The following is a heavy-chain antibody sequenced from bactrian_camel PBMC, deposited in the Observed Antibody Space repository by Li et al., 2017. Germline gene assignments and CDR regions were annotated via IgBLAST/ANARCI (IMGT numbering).Heavy chain of an antibody. CDR2: IEAGGRFT. CDR1: GPTSMYWW. Sequence: HVQLVESGGDLVQPGGSLRLSCSAGGPTSMYWWMGWVRQTPGKGLEWVSTIEAGGRFTYYPDSVKGRFTISRDNAKNTLYLYLQMNSLKPEDTAMYYCAADFNVCGVVRRRGKFGYLGLGTQVTVS. J-gene: IGHJ6*01. V-gene: IGHV3S1*01. CDR3: AADFNVCGVVRRRGKFGY. D-gene: IGHD2*01.